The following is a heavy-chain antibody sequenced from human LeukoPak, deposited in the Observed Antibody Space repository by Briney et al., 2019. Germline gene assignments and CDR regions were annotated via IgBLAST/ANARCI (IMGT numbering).Heavy chain of an antibody. CDR1: GGSISSNNYY. D-gene: IGHD6-19*01. CDR2: IYYSGST. V-gene: IGHV4-39*07. Sequence: SETLSLTCTVSGGSISSNNYYWGWIRQPPGKGLEWIGSIYYSGSTYYNPSLKSRVTISVDTSKNQFSLRLSSVTAADTAVYYCARAGSGWSYYFDYWDQGALVTVSS. J-gene: IGHJ4*02. CDR3: ARAGSGWSYYFDY.